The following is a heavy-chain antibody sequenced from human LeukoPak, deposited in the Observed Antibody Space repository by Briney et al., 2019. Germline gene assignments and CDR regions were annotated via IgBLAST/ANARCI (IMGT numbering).Heavy chain of an antibody. J-gene: IGHJ6*02. D-gene: IGHD2-15*01. CDR1: GFTFSSYA. Sequence: PGGSLRLSCAASGFTFSSYAMHWVRQAPGKGLEWVAVISYDGSNKYYADSVKGRFTISRDNSKNTLYLQMNSLRAEDTAVYYCARDADIVVPHGMDVWGQGTTVTVSS. CDR2: ISYDGSNK. CDR3: ARDADIVVPHGMDV. V-gene: IGHV3-30-3*01.